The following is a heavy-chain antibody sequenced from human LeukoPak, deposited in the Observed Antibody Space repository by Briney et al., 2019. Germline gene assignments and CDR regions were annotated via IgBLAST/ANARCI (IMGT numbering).Heavy chain of an antibody. J-gene: IGHJ3*02. V-gene: IGHV4-59*01. CDR3: ARGVWIQSWLCASDI. CDR1: GTSISNSC. CDR2: IYDNGST. D-gene: IGHD5-18*01. Sequence: SETLSLTCTVSGTSISNSCWSSIRQPPGKGLEWIGYIYDNGSTKYNPSLKSRVTISVDTSKNHFSLRVSSVTAADTAVYYCARGVWIQSWLCASDIWSQGRMVTVSS.